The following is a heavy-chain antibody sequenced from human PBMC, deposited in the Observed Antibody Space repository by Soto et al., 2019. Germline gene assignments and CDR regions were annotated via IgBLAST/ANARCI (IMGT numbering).Heavy chain of an antibody. D-gene: IGHD3-22*01. CDR2: INAGNGNT. CDR3: ARDKPHSDSSGYSYGWFDP. Sequence: ASVKVSCKASGYTFTNYAMHWVRQAPGQRLEWMGWINAGNGNTKYSQKFQGRVTITRDTSATTAYMELSSLRSEDTAVYYCARDKPHSDSSGYSYGWFDPWGQG. J-gene: IGHJ5*02. CDR1: GYTFTNYA. V-gene: IGHV1-3*01.